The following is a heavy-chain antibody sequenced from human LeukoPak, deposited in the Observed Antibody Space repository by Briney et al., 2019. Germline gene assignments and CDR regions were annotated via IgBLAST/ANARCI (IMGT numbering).Heavy chain of an antibody. V-gene: IGHV3-30*19. CDR2: ISYDGSNK. D-gene: IGHD3-22*01. CDR3: VYYDSSGYYYGRLRY. CDR1: GFTFSGFG. Sequence: GKSLRLSCAASGFTFSGFGMHWVRQAPGKGLEWVAVISYDGSNKYYADSVKGRFTISRDNSKNTLYLQMNSLRAEDTAIYFCVYYDSSGYYYGRLRYWGQGTLVTVSS. J-gene: IGHJ4*02.